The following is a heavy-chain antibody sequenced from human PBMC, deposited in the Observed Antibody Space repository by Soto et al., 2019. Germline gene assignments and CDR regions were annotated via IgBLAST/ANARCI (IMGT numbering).Heavy chain of an antibody. CDR3: ARELDPEVHTSDPF. CDR1: GGTFSSYT. CDR2: IIPILGIA. J-gene: IGHJ4*02. D-gene: IGHD2-21*02. Sequence: QVQLVQSGAEVKKPGSSVKVSCKASGGTFSSYTISWVRQAPGQGLEWMGRIIPILGIANYAQKFQGRVTITADKSTSTAYMELSSLRSEDTAVYYWARELDPEVHTSDPFWGQGTLVTVSS. V-gene: IGHV1-69*08.